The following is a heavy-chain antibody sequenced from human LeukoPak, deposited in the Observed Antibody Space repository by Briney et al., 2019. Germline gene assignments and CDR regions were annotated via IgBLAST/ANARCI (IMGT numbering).Heavy chain of an antibody. D-gene: IGHD3-16*02. V-gene: IGHV4-59*08. CDR3: ARLGLTMNYDYVWGSYRYNTWFDP. J-gene: IGHJ5*02. CDR1: GGSISSYY. Sequence: SETLSLTCTVSGGSISSYYWSWIRQPPGKGLEWIGYLYYSGSTNYNPSLKSRVTISVDTSKNQFSLKLSSVTAADTAVYYCARLGLTMNYDYVWGSYRYNTWFDPWGQGTLVTVSS. CDR2: LYYSGST.